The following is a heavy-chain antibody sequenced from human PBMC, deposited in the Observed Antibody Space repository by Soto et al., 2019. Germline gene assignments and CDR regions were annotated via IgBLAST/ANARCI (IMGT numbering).Heavy chain of an antibody. CDR2: SKNKADSYTT. J-gene: IGHJ4*02. CDR3: TVWGSGNDFGAA. CDR1: GFTFSDHY. D-gene: IGHD3-10*01. Sequence: EVQLVESGGGLVQPGGSLRLSCAASGFTFSDHYMDWVRHAPCKGLEWVGRSKNKADSYTTEYAASVKGRFTISRDGSKNSLFLEMNSLKTEDTAVYYCTVWGSGNDFGAAWGQGILVTVSS. V-gene: IGHV3-72*01.